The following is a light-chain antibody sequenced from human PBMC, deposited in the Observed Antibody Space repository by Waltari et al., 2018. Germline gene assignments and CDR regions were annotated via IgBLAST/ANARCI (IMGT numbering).Light chain of an antibody. CDR3: QSYDGGIWV. J-gene: IGLJ3*02. CDR1: SGSIGRNY. Sequence: FMLTQPHSVSESPGKTVTISCTRNSGSIGRNYVHWYHQRPGGAPTIVIFEDDQRPSGVPDRFSGSIDSASNSASLTLSELEIEDEGDYYCQSYDGGIWVFGGGTRLTVL. CDR2: EDD. V-gene: IGLV6-57*04.